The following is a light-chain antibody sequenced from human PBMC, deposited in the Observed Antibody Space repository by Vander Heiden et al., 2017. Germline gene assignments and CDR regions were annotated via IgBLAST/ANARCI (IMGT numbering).Light chain of an antibody. CDR1: QSVRSSH. CDR3: QQYDSPPRT. V-gene: IGKV3-20*01. CDR2: GTS. J-gene: IGKJ2*01. Sequence: EIVLTQSPRTLSLSPGERATLSCRASQSVRSSHLAWYQQKPGQAPRLLIYGTSRRATGIPDRFSGSGSGTDFTLTISRLEPEDFAVYYCQQYDSPPRTFGQGTKLENK.